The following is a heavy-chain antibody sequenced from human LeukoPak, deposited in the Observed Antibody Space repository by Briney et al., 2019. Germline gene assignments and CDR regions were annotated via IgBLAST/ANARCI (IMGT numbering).Heavy chain of an antibody. CDR2: ISSSSSYI. Sequence: GGSLRLSCAASGFTFSSYSMNWVRQAPGKGLEWVSSISSSSSYIYYADSVKGRFTISRDNAKNSLYLQMNSLRAEDTAVYYCASLWFGEPLFDYWGQGTLVTVSS. V-gene: IGHV3-21*01. J-gene: IGHJ4*02. D-gene: IGHD3-10*01. CDR3: ASLWFGEPLFDY. CDR1: GFTFSSYS.